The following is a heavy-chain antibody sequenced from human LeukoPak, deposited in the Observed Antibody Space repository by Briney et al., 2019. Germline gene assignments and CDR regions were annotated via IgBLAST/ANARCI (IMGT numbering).Heavy chain of an antibody. D-gene: IGHD3-10*01. CDR2: IRSKAYGGTT. V-gene: IGHV3-49*04. CDR3: TRHPGVRGHY. J-gene: IGHJ4*02. Sequence: GGSLRLSCAASGFTFGDYAMSWVRQAPGKGLEWVGFIRSKAYGGTTEYAASVKGRFTISRDDSKSIAYLQMNSLKTEDTAVYYCTRHPGVRGHYWGQGTLVTVSS. CDR1: GFTFGDYA.